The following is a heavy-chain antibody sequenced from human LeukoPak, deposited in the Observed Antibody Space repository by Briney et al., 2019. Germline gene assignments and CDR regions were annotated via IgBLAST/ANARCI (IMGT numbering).Heavy chain of an antibody. J-gene: IGHJ4*02. CDR2: IKSKTDGGTT. D-gene: IGHD6-6*01. CDR3: TTVDGGEYSSSSFDY. V-gene: IGHV3-15*01. CDR1: GFTFSNAW. Sequence: PGGSLRLSCAASGFTFSNAWMSWVRQAPGKGLEWVGRIKSKTDGGTTDYAAPVKGRFTISRDDSKNTLYLQMNSLKTEDTAVYYCTTVDGGEYSSSSFDYWGQGTLVTVSS.